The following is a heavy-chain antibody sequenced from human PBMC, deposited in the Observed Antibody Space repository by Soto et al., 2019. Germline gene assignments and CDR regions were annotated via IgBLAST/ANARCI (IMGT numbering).Heavy chain of an antibody. Sequence: GGSLRLSCAASGFIYSTYAMSWVRQAPGKGLEWVSVISGSGGTTFYADPVKGRFTISRDNSKNTLYLQMNSLRADDTAIYYCAKTLSAIAVARFDYWGQGILVTVSS. CDR2: ISGSGGTT. V-gene: IGHV3-23*01. D-gene: IGHD6-19*01. CDR1: GFIYSTYA. CDR3: AKTLSAIAVARFDY. J-gene: IGHJ4*02.